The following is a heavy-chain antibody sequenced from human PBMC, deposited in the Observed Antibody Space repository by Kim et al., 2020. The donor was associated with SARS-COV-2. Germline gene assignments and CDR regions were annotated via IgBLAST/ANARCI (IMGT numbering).Heavy chain of an antibody. CDR2: ISSSSSTI. J-gene: IGHJ4*02. CDR1: GFTFSSYS. D-gene: IGHD3-22*01. V-gene: IGHV3-48*04. CDR3: ASIDSSGYYAPGY. Sequence: GGSLRLSCAASGFTFSSYSMNWVRQAPGKGLEWVSYISSSSSTIYYADSVKGRFTISRDNAKNSLYLQMNSLRAEDTAVYYCASIDSSGYYAPGYWGQGTLVTVSS.